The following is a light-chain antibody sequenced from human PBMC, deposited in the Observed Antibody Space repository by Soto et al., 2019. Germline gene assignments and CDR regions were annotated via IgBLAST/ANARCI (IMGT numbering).Light chain of an antibody. Sequence: AIQRTQSPSTLSASVGDRVTITCRASQDIRNDLGWYQQRPGKPPKVLIYAASNLQSGVPPRFSGSGSGTDFALTITSLQPEDFATYYCLQDYNRPYTFGQGTKLEF. CDR3: LQDYNRPYT. CDR1: QDIRND. V-gene: IGKV1-6*01. J-gene: IGKJ2*01. CDR2: AAS.